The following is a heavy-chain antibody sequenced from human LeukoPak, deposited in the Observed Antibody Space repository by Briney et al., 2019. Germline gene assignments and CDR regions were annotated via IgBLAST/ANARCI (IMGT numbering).Heavy chain of an antibody. Sequence: ASVKVSCKASGYTFTSYGISWVRQAPGQGLEWKGWISAYNGNTNYAQKLQGRVTMTTDTSTSTAYMELRSLRSDDTAVYYCARGSYYYDSSGYWYFDLWGRGTLVTVSS. CDR1: GYTFTSYG. J-gene: IGHJ2*01. CDR2: ISAYNGNT. D-gene: IGHD3-22*01. CDR3: ARGSYYYDSSGYWYFDL. V-gene: IGHV1-18*01.